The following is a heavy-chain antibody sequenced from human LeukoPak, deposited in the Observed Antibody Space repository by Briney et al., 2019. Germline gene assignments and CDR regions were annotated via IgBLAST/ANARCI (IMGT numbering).Heavy chain of an antibody. V-gene: IGHV1-69*04. J-gene: IGHJ4*02. Sequence: SVKVSCKASGGTFSSYAISWVRQAPGQGLEWMGRIIPILGIANYAQKFQGRVTITADKSTSTAYMELSSLRSEDTAVYYCARHGGYSYGRPTPFDYWGQGTLVTVSS. CDR3: ARHGGYSYGRPTPFDY. CDR2: IIPILGIA. D-gene: IGHD5-18*01. CDR1: GGTFSSYA.